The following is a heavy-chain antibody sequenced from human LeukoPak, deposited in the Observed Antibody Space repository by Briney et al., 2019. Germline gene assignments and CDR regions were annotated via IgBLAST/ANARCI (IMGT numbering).Heavy chain of an antibody. D-gene: IGHD5-24*01. Sequence: GGSLRLSCAVSGFIFSAYEMNWVRQAPGKGLEWLSYISSSASTIYYAHSVRGRFTISRHNAKNSLYLQLNSLRAEDTAVYYCASVDGYSKFLDYWGQGALVTVSS. CDR2: ISSSASTI. CDR3: ASVDGYSKFLDY. V-gene: IGHV3-48*03. CDR1: GFIFSAYE. J-gene: IGHJ4*02.